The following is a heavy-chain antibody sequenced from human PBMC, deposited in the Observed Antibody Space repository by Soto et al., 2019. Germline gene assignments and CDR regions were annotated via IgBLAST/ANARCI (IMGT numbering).Heavy chain of an antibody. D-gene: IGHD3-16*02. CDR1: GYTFAHYY. Sequence: QVQLVQSGAEVKGPGTSVTLSCQTSGYTFAHYYIHWGRQAPGQGLEYMGIIDPRTGTSGTSTSPQSVQGRLSITSDASTSTVYMELSNLRSDDTATYYCARLSRIPFIVDWGQGTLVTVSS. J-gene: IGHJ4*02. CDR3: ARLSRIPFIVD. CDR2: IDPRTGTSGTS. V-gene: IGHV1-46*04.